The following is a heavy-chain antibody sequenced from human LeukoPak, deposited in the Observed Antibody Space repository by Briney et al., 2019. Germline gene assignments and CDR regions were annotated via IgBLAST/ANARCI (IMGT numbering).Heavy chain of an antibody. D-gene: IGHD4-17*01. V-gene: IGHV3-23*01. CDR3: AKDLPDYGDYTSNAFDI. Sequence: GGSLRLSCAASGFTFSSYAMHWVRQAPGKGLEWVSAISGSGGSTYYADSVKGRFTISRDNSKNTLYLQMNSLRAEDTAVYYCAKDLPDYGDYTSNAFDIWGQGTMVTVSS. J-gene: IGHJ3*02. CDR1: GFTFSSYA. CDR2: ISGSGGST.